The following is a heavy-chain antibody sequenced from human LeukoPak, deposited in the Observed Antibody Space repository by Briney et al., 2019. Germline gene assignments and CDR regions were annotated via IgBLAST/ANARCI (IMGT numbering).Heavy chain of an antibody. CDR1: GYDFSSYG. D-gene: IGHD3-22*01. CDR2: ISVYNGKT. Sequence: GASVKVSCKASGYDFSSYGISWVRQAPGQGLQWMGWISVYNGKTNYGPLQGRVTMTTDTSTGTAYMELRNLRSDDTAIYYCAREFAGYYYDSSGPLDYWGQGTLVTVSS. J-gene: IGHJ4*02. CDR3: AREFAGYYYDSSGPLDY. V-gene: IGHV1-18*01.